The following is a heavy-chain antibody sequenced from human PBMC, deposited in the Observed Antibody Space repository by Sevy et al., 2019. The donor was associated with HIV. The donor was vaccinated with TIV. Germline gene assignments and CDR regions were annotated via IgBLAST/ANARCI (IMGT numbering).Heavy chain of an antibody. CDR2: INPDSGGP. CDR3: VRDDRDGYFDY. Sequence: ASVKVSCKASGYTFTGYYMHWVRRAPGQGLEWMGWINPDSGGPNYAPKFQGRVTLTRDTSISTAYMELSRLKSDDTAVYYCVRDDRDGYFDYWGQRTLVTVSS. V-gene: IGHV1-2*02. CDR1: GYTFTGYY. J-gene: IGHJ4*02.